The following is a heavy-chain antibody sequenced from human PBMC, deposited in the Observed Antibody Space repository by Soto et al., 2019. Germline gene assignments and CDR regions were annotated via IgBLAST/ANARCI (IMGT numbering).Heavy chain of an antibody. J-gene: IGHJ4*02. V-gene: IGHV3-30-3*01. D-gene: IGHD3-10*01. CDR3: AISKIVSEPGGLDY. CDR2: ISYDGSNK. Sequence: PGGSLRLSCAASGFTFSSYAMHWVRQAPGKGLEWVAVISYDGSNKYYADSVKGRFTISRDNSKNTLYLQMNSLRAEDTAVYYCAISKIVSEPGGLDYWGQGTLVTVSS. CDR1: GFTFSSYA.